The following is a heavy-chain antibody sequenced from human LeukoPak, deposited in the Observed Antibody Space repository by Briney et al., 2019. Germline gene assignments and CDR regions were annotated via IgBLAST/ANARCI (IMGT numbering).Heavy chain of an antibody. Sequence: GRSLRLSCAASGFTFSSYWMHWVRQVPGKGRVWVARINPGGSSITYADSVKGRFTISRDNATNSLYLQMNSLRAEDTAVYYCASERGWFGEFDYWGQGTLVTVSS. CDR3: ASERGWFGEFDY. V-gene: IGHV3-74*01. CDR1: GFTFSSYW. D-gene: IGHD3-10*01. CDR2: INPGGSSI. J-gene: IGHJ4*02.